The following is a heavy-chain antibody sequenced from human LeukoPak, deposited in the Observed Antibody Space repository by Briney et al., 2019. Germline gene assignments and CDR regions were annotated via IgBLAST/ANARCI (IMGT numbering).Heavy chain of an antibody. V-gene: IGHV4-34*01. CDR1: GGSFSGYY. Sequence: SETLSLTCAVYGGSFSGYYWNWIRQPPRKGLEWIGEINHSGSTNYNPSLKSRVTISVDTSKNQFSLKLSSVTAADTAVYYCARVLSEGGPGLDYWGQGTLVTVSS. CDR3: ARVLSEGGPGLDY. J-gene: IGHJ4*02. CDR2: INHSGST. D-gene: IGHD1-26*01.